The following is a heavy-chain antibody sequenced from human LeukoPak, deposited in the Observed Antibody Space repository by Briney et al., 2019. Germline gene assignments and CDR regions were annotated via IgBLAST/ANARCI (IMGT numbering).Heavy chain of an antibody. D-gene: IGHD5-12*01. J-gene: IGHJ4*02. CDR3: VKSSGYDLH. CDR1: GFTFSSYS. Sequence: GGSLRLSCAASGFTFSSYSMNWVRQAPGKGLEWISYISGSGGTTYYADSVEGRLTVSRDNAENSLYLQMNSLRAEDTGVYYCVKSSGYDLHWGQGTLVTVSS. V-gene: IGHV3-48*04. CDR2: ISGSGGTT.